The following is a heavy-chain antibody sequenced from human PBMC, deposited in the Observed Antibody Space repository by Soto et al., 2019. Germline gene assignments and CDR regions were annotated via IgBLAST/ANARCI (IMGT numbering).Heavy chain of an antibody. Sequence: PGGSLRLSCAASGFTFSSYWMHWVRQTPGKGLVWVSLMYSDASTHYGDSVKGRFTISRDNYKNTLFLQMNSLRAEDTAVYYCAKAGGVWGQGTLVTVSS. J-gene: IGHJ4*02. CDR3: AKAGGV. V-gene: IGHV3-66*01. D-gene: IGHD3-10*01. CDR1: GFTFSSYW. CDR2: MYSDAST.